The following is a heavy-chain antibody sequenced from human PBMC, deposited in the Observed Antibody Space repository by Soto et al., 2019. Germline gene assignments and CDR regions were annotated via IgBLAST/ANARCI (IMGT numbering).Heavy chain of an antibody. CDR1: GFTFSSYS. J-gene: IGHJ5*02. D-gene: IGHD6-19*01. Sequence: EVQLVESGGGLVQPGGSLRLSCAASGFTFSSYSMNWVRQAPGKGLEWVSYISRSSSTIYYADSVKGRFTISRDNAKNSLYLQMNSLRDEDTAVYYCARDEIAVSYSNWFDPWGQGTLVTVSS. CDR3: ARDEIAVSYSNWFDP. V-gene: IGHV3-48*02. CDR2: ISRSSSTI.